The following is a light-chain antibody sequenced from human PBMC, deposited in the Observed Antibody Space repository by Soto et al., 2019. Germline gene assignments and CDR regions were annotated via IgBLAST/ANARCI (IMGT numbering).Light chain of an antibody. CDR3: ISYTDRQSYL. V-gene: IGLV2-14*03. CDR2: AVS. J-gene: IGLJ1*01. CDR1: SSDIGSYNH. Sequence: QSALTQPASVSGSPGQSITISCSGTSSDIGSYNHVAWYQQFPGKSPKLMIYAVSDRPSGVSDRFSGSKSGITASLTISGLQTEDEADYYCISYTDRQSYLFGTGTKLTV.